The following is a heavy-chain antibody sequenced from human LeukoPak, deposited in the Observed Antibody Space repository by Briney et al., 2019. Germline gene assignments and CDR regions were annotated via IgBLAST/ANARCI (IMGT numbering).Heavy chain of an antibody. CDR3: AREGFIVVVPAAMNFWSGSNYYGMDV. D-gene: IGHD2-2*01. V-gene: IGHV3-11*01. J-gene: IGHJ6*02. CDR2: ISSSGSTI. Sequence: GGSLRLSCAASGFTFSDYYMSWLRQAPGKGLEWVSYISSSGSTIYYADSVKGRFTISRDNAKNSLYLQMNSLRAEDTAVYYCAREGFIVVVPAAMNFWSGSNYYGMDVWGQGTTVTVSS. CDR1: GFTFSDYY.